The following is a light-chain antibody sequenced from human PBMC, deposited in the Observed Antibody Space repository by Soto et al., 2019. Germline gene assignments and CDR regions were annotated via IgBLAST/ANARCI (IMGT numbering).Light chain of an antibody. CDR2: DAS. CDR3: QQYNSYPGT. J-gene: IGKJ1*01. CDR1: QDIVNW. Sequence: DIQMTQSPSPLSASVGDRVTITCRASQDIVNWLAWYQHTPGKAPQLLIFDASTLQSGVPSRFIGSASGTEFTLTINNLQPDDLGTYFCQQYNSYPGTFGQGTKVEIK. V-gene: IGKV1-5*01.